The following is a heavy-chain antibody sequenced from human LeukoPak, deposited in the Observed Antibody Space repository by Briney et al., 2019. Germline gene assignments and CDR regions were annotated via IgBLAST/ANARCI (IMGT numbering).Heavy chain of an antibody. J-gene: IGHJ5*02. Sequence: SETLSLTCGVYGGSFSGYYWTWIRQPPGKGLEWIGEINHSGSTNYNPSLTSRVTISIDTSKNQFSLKLSSVTAADTAVYYCARWDTAMVTNWFDPWGQGTLVTVSS. CDR1: GGSFSGYY. D-gene: IGHD5-18*01. CDR3: ARWDTAMVTNWFDP. V-gene: IGHV4-34*01. CDR2: INHSGST.